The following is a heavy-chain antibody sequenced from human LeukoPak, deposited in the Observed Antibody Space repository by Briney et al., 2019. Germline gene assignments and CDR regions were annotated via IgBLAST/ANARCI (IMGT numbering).Heavy chain of an antibody. V-gene: IGHV3-21*01. Sequence: GGSLRLSCAASGFTFSSYSMNWVRQAPGKGLEWVSSISSSSSYIYYADSVKGRFTISRDNAKNSLYLQMNSLRADDTAVYYCARERSSSSGFDYWGQGTLVTVSS. J-gene: IGHJ4*02. CDR1: GFTFSSYS. D-gene: IGHD6-6*01. CDR3: ARERSSSSGFDY. CDR2: ISSSSSYI.